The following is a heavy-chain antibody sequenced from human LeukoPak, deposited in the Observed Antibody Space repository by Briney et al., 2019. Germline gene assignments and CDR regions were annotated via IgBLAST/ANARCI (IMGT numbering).Heavy chain of an antibody. V-gene: IGHV1-18*01. CDR1: GYTLTELS. CDR2: ISAYNGNT. Sequence: ASVKVSCKVSGYTLTELSMHWVRQAPGQGLEWMGWISAYNGNTNYAQKLQGRVAMTTDTSTSTAYMELRSLRSDDTAVYYCARATPYDSSGYYYLYYYGMDVWGQGTTVTVSS. D-gene: IGHD3-22*01. J-gene: IGHJ6*02. CDR3: ARATPYDSSGYYYLYYYGMDV.